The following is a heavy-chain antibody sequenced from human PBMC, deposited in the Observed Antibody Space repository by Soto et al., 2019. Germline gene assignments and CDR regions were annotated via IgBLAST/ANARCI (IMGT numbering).Heavy chain of an antibody. Sequence: SETLSLTCAVYGESFSGYYWNWIRQPPGKGLEWIGQINHAGNTTYNPSLKSRVTMSVDTSKNQFSLKLSSVTAADTAAYYCARGWLRYFDYWGQGTLVTVSS. CDR2: INHAGNT. V-gene: IGHV4-34*01. D-gene: IGHD5-12*01. CDR3: ARGWLRYFDY. J-gene: IGHJ4*02. CDR1: GESFSGYY.